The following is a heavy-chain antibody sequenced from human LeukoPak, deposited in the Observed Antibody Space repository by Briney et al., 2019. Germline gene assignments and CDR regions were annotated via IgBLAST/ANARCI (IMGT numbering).Heavy chain of an antibody. D-gene: IGHD3-10*01. CDR1: GGTFSSYA. CDR2: IIPIFGTA. J-gene: IGHJ6*02. CDR3: AREGSGSYYRDYYYYGMDV. Sequence: GASVKVFCKASGGTFSSYAISWVRQAPGQGLEWMGGIIPIFGTANYAQKFQGRVTITADESTSTAYMELSSLRSEDTAVYYCAREGSGSYYRDYYYYGMDVWGQGTTVTVSS. V-gene: IGHV1-69*13.